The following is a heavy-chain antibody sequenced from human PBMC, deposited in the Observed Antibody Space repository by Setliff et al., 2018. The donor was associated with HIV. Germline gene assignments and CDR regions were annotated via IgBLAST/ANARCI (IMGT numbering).Heavy chain of an antibody. Sequence: PGESLKISCQASGYSFTNYWIGWVRQMPGKGLEWIGVIHPGGFVTRYGPSFQGQVTISADKSINTAYLRWRSLRASDTAIYFCAKHGFERKSPYNWFDSWAREPWSPSPQ. CDR3: AKHGFERKSPYNWFDS. J-gene: IGHJ5*01. CDR2: IHPGGFVT. V-gene: IGHV5-51*01. D-gene: IGHD3-16*01. CDR1: GYSFTNYW.